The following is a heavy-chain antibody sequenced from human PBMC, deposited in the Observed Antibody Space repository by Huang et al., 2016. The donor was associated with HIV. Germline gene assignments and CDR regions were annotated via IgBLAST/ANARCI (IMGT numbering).Heavy chain of an antibody. CDR2: ISSSTGTI. Sequence: EVQLVESGGGLVQPGGSLRLSCAASGFTFSNYSMNWVRKAPGKGLEWVSYISSSTGTIYYADSVKGRFTISRDNAKNSLYLQMNSLRDEDTAVYYCARGIRYFGVVAYFDYWGQGTLVTVSS. D-gene: IGHD3-3*01. J-gene: IGHJ4*02. V-gene: IGHV3-48*02. CDR1: GFTFSNYS. CDR3: ARGIRYFGVVAYFDY.